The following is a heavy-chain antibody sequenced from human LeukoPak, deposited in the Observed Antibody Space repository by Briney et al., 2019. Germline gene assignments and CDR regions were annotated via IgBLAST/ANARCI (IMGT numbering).Heavy chain of an antibody. J-gene: IGHJ4*02. D-gene: IGHD3-10*01. CDR2: INHSGST. CDR3: ARRQRVRGGPHLDY. CDR1: GGSFSGYY. Sequence: PSETLSLTCAVYGGSFSGYYWSWIRQPPGKGLEWIGEINHSGSTNYNPSLKSRVTISVDTSKNQFSLKLSSVTAADTAVYYCARRQRVRGGPHLDYWGQGTLVTVSS. V-gene: IGHV4-34*01.